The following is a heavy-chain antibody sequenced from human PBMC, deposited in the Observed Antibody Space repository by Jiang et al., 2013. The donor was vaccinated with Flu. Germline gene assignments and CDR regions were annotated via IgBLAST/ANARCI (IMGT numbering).Heavy chain of an antibody. J-gene: IGHJ4*02. V-gene: IGHV4-31*03. CDR2: IYYSGST. CDR3: ARADYYGTQFDY. Sequence: PGLVKPSQTLSLTCTVSGGSISSGDYYWNWIRQHPGKGLEWIGYIYYSGSTYYNPSVKSRVTISVDTSGNQFSLKLRSVTAADTAVYYCARADYYGTQFDYWGQGTLVTVSS. CDR1: GGSISSGDYY. D-gene: IGHD3-10*01.